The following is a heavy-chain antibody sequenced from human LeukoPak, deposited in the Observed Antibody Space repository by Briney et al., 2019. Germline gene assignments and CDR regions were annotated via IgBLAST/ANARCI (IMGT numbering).Heavy chain of an antibody. Sequence: GGSLRLSCAASGFTFSSYSMNWVRQAPGKGLEWVSYISGGSSTIYYADSVKGRFTMSRDYAKNSLYLQMNSLRVEDTAVYYCARHEGGTAEPLDYWGQGTLVTVSS. D-gene: IGHD2-2*01. J-gene: IGHJ4*02. CDR3: ARHEGGTAEPLDY. CDR1: GFTFSSYS. CDR2: ISGGSSTI. V-gene: IGHV3-48*04.